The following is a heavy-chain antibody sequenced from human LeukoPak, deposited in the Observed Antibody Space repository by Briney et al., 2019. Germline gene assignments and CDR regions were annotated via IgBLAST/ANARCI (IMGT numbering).Heavy chain of an antibody. CDR3: AAPFGAPSGSYESPLYYYYGMDV. V-gene: IGHV1-58*02. CDR2: IVVGSGST. J-gene: IGHJ6*02. D-gene: IGHD1-26*01. CDR1: GFTFTSSA. Sequence: SVKVSCKASGFTFTSSAMQWVRQARGQRLEWIGWIVVGSGSTNYAQKFQERVTITRDMSTSTAYMELSSLRSEDTAVYYCAAPFGAPSGSYESPLYYYYGMDVWGQGTTVTVSS.